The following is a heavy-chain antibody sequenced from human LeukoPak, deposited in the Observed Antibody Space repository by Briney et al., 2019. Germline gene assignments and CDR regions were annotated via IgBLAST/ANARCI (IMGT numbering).Heavy chain of an antibody. CDR3: ARERFVTAAEAQSYYYYYMDV. CDR2: IYYSGST. V-gene: IGHV4-39*07. Sequence: SETLSLTCTVSGGSISSSSYYWGWIRQPPGKGLEWIGSIYYSGSTYYNPSLKSRVTMSVDTSKNQFSLKLSSVTAADTAVYYCARERFVTAAEAQSYYYYYMDVWGKGTTVTISS. CDR1: GGSISSSSYY. D-gene: IGHD3-10*01. J-gene: IGHJ6*03.